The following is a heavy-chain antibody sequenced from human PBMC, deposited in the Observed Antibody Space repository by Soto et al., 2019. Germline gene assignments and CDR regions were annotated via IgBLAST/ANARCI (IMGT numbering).Heavy chain of an antibody. CDR1: GGSIGSSSYY. V-gene: IGHV4-39*01. CDR2: IYYSGST. J-gene: IGHJ4*02. CDR3: ARRLLWFGELFFDY. Sequence: PSETLSLTCTVSGGSIGSSSYYWGWIRQPPGKGLEWIGSIYYSGSTYYNPSLKSRVTISVDTSKNQFSLKLSSVTAADTAVYYCARRLLWFGELFFDYWGQGTLVTVSS. D-gene: IGHD3-10*01.